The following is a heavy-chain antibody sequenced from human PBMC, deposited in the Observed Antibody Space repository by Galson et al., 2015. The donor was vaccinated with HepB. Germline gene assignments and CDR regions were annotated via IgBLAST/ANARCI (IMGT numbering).Heavy chain of an antibody. CDR2: IYWNGARV. CDR3: AGLHYYGMDI. J-gene: IGHJ6*02. CDR1: GFTSRDLA. V-gene: IGHV3-9*02. Sequence: SLRLSCAASGFTSRDLAMHWVRQPPGKGLEWVGGIYWNGARVDYADSVKGRFTISRDNAKNSLYLQMNSLRPEDTALYYCAGLHYYGMDIWGQGTTVTVSS.